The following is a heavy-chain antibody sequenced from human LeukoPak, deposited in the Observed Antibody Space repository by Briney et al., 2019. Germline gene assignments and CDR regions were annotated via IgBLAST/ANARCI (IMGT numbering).Heavy chain of an antibody. Sequence: GASVEVSCKASGYTFTSYGISWVRQAPGQGLEWMGWISAYNGNTNYAQKLQGRVTMTTDTSTSTAYMELRSLRSDDTAVYYCARGKTDCSSTSCYTRGNWFDPWGQGTLVTVSS. CDR2: ISAYNGNT. D-gene: IGHD2-2*02. V-gene: IGHV1-18*01. J-gene: IGHJ5*02. CDR3: ARGKTDCSSTSCYTRGNWFDP. CDR1: GYTFTSYG.